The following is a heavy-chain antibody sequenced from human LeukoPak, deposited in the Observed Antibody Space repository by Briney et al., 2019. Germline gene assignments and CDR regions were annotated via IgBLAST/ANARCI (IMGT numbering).Heavy chain of an antibody. CDR3: ARVGITIFGVVPNWFDP. CDR2: IYYSGST. D-gene: IGHD3-3*01. J-gene: IGHJ5*02. V-gene: IGHV4-39*01. Sequence: SETLSLTCTVSGGSISSSSYYWGWIRQPPGKGLEWIGSIYYSGSTYYNPPLKSRVNISVDTSKNQFALKLSSVTAADTAVYYCARVGITIFGVVPNWFDPWGQGTLVTVSS. CDR1: GGSISSSSYY.